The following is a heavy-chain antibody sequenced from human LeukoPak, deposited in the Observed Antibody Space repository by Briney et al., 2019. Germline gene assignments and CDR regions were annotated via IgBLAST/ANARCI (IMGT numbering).Heavy chain of an antibody. CDR3: ARDRPVGPPYGAKGEHRRKFDY. V-gene: IGHV1-3*01. CDR2: INAGNGNT. D-gene: IGHD4-23*01. J-gene: IGHJ4*02. CDR1: GYTFTSYA. Sequence: ASVTVSCKASGYTFTSYAMHWVRQAPGQRLEWMGWINAGNGNTKYSQKFQGRVTITRDTSASTAYMELSSLRSDDTAVYYCARDRPVGPPYGAKGEHRRKFDYWGQGTLVTVSS.